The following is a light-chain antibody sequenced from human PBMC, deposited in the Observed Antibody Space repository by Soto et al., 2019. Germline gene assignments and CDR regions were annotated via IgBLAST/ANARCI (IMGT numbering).Light chain of an antibody. Sequence: DIQMTHSPSTLSASVGARVTITCRASQSISSWLAWYQQKPGKAPKLLIYKASSLESGVPSRFSGSGSGTEFTLTISSLQPDDFATYYCQQYNSYPITLCQGTRLEIK. CDR1: QSISSW. J-gene: IGKJ5*01. CDR2: KAS. V-gene: IGKV1-5*03. CDR3: QQYNSYPIT.